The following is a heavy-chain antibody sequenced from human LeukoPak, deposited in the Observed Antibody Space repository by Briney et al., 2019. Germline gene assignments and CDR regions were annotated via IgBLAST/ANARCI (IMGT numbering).Heavy chain of an antibody. Sequence: GGSLRLSCAASGFTFSTYAMSWFRQAPGKGLEWVSAFSGHSHSAYYADSVTGRFTITRDNSKNMLYLQMNSLRAEDTAVYYCARHPDYWGQGTLVTVSS. CDR3: ARHPDY. V-gene: IGHV3-23*01. CDR1: GFTFSTYA. CDR2: FSGHSHSA. J-gene: IGHJ4*02.